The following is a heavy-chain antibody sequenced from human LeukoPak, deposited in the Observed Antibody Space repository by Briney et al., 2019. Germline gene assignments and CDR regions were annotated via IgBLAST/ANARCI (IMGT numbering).Heavy chain of an antibody. Sequence: PSETLSLTCAVYGGSFSGHYWSWIRQPPGKGLEWIGEINHSGSTNYNPSLKSRVTISVDTSKNQFSLKLSSVTAADTAVYYCARLPGYYGSGRYYYYYMDVWGKGTTVTVSS. CDR1: GGSFSGHY. CDR3: ARLPGYYGSGRYYYYYMDV. J-gene: IGHJ6*03. V-gene: IGHV4-34*01. CDR2: INHSGST. D-gene: IGHD3-10*01.